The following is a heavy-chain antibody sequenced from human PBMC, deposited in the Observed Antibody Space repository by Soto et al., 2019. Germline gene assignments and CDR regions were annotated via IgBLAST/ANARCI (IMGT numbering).Heavy chain of an antibody. Sequence: ASVKVSCKASGYTFTSYAMHWVRQAPGQRLEWMGWINAGNGNTKYSQKFQGRVTITRDTSASTAYMELSSLRSEDTAVYYCAREVWGGYYYYGMHVSGQGTTLTVYS. CDR3: AREVWGGYYYYGMHV. D-gene: IGHD7-27*01. V-gene: IGHV1-3*01. J-gene: IGHJ6*02. CDR1: GYTFTSYA. CDR2: INAGNGNT.